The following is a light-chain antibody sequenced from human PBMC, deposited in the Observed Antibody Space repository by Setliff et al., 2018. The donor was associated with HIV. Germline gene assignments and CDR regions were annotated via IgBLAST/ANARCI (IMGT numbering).Light chain of an antibody. CDR3: TSYTSQSTPV. CDR2: EVS. V-gene: IGLV2-14*01. Sequence: QSALTQPASVSGSPGQSITVSCTGASSDVGAYNYVSWYQQHPGKAPKLMIYEVSERPLGVSNRFSGSKSGNTASLTISGLRAEDEADYYCTSYTSQSTPVFGTGTKVTVL. J-gene: IGLJ1*01. CDR1: SSDVGAYNY.